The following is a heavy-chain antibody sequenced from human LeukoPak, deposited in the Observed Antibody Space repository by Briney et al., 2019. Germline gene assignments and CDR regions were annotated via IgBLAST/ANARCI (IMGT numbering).Heavy chain of an antibody. D-gene: IGHD4-17*01. Sequence: ASVKVSCKASGYTFTSYGISWVRQAPGQGLEWKGWISAYNGNTNYAQKLQGRVTMTTDTSTSTAYMELRSLRSDDTAVYYCARGRYSANYGDYVHFDYWGQGTLVTVSS. CDR3: ARGRYSANYGDYVHFDY. J-gene: IGHJ4*02. CDR2: ISAYNGNT. CDR1: GYTFTSYG. V-gene: IGHV1-18*01.